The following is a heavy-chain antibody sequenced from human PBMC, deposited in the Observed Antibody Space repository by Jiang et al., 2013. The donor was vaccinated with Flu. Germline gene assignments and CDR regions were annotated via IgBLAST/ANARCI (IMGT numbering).Heavy chain of an antibody. D-gene: IGHD2-21*02. CDR1: GFSFSAYG. CDR2: MSNDGSSQ. J-gene: IGHJ3*01. V-gene: IGHV3-30*03. CDR3: ARPYCGGDCYYRGAFDL. Sequence: VQLVESGGDVVQPGRSLSLSCTASGFSFSAYGIHWVRQAPGKGPEWVAVMSNDGSSQTYADSVKGRFTISRDNSKNTLYLQMNSVTPEDTAMYYCARPYCGGDCYYRGAFDLWGQGQWSSSLQ.